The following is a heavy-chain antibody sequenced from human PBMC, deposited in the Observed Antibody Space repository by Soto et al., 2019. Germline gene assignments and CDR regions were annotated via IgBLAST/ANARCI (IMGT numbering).Heavy chain of an antibody. CDR2: INPSGGYT. D-gene: IGHD2-21*02. V-gene: IGHV1-46*03. Sequence: QVQLVQSGAEVKKPGASVKVSCRASGYTFTSYYMNWVRQAPGQGLEWLGIINPSGGYTTYARRFLCRVTMTSDTSTSTVHIELGSLTSADTAVYYCARGGGIVVVTAPYEHWGPGTLVTVSS. CDR3: ARGGGIVVVTAPYEH. J-gene: IGHJ4*02. CDR1: GYTFTSYY.